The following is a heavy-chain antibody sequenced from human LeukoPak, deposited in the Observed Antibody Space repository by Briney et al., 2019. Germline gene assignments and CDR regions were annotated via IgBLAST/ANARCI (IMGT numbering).Heavy chain of an antibody. Sequence: ASVKVSCKASGYIFTDYYMHWVRQAPGQELGWMGRINPNSGGTNYAQKFQGRVTMTRDTSISTAYMELSRLRSDDTAVYYCARGRSYIVVVPAADRAGYWGQGTLVTVSS. CDR3: ARGRSYIVVVPAADRAGY. CDR2: INPNSGGT. V-gene: IGHV1-2*06. CDR1: GYIFTDYY. J-gene: IGHJ4*02. D-gene: IGHD2-2*01.